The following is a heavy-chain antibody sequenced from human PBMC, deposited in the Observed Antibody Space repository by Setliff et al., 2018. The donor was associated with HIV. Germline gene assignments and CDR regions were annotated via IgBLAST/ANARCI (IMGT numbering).Heavy chain of an antibody. CDR3: ASGRGDGYNYFAFDI. CDR1: GYPFTYRY. J-gene: IGHJ3*02. CDR2: ITPYNANT. D-gene: IGHD5-12*01. Sequence: GASVKVSCKASGYPFTYRYLHWVRQAPGQALEWMGWITPYNANTNYAQKFQDRVTMTSNRSMSTAYMDPSSLRSEDTAMYYCASGRGDGYNYFAFDIWGQGTVVTVSS. V-gene: IGHV1-45*02.